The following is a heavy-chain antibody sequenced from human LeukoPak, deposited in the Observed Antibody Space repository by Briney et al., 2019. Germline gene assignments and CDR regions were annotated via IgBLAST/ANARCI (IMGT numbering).Heavy chain of an antibody. CDR2: ISYDGSNK. J-gene: IGHJ4*02. CDR1: GFTFSSYA. CDR3: ARGPRSTSSYGDY. D-gene: IGHD2-2*01. Sequence: GGSLRLSCAASGFTFSSYAIHWVRQAPGKGLEWVAVISYDGSNKYYADSVKGRFTISRDNSKNTLYLQMNSLRAEDTAVYYCARGPRSTSSYGDYWGQGTLVTVSS. V-gene: IGHV3-30-3*01.